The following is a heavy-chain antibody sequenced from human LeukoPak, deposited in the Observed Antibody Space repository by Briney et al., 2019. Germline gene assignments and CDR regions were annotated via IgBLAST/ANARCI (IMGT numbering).Heavy chain of an antibody. V-gene: IGHV3-21*01. J-gene: IGHJ6*03. CDR2: IRSNSDDI. Sequence: GGSLRLSCAASGFIFNTYTMHWVRLAPGKGLEWVSSIRSNSDDIYYADSVKGRFTISRDNGKKSLYLQINNLRAEDTAVYYCARGPRGIYYYYYYYMDVWGKGTTVTVSS. CDR1: GFIFNTYT. CDR3: ARGPRGIYYYYYYYMDV. D-gene: IGHD1-26*01.